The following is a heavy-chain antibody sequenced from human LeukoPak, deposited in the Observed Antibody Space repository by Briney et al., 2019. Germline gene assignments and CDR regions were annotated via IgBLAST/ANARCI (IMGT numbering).Heavy chain of an antibody. J-gene: IGHJ4*02. CDR3: AKGSDGIFD. Sequence: GGSLGLSCAASGFTFSSYGMHWVRQAPGKGLEWVAFIRYDGRSNKYYADSVKGRFTISRDNSKNTLYLQMNSLRAEDTAVYYCAKGSDGIFDWGQRTLVTVSS. CDR1: GFTFSSYG. CDR2: IRYDGRSNK. D-gene: IGHD3-9*01. V-gene: IGHV3-30*02.